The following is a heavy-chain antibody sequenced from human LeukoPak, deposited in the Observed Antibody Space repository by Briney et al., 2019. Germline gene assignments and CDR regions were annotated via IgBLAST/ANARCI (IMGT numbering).Heavy chain of an antibody. D-gene: IGHD1-26*01. CDR3: ATLVGAATPVDY. CDR1: GFSFGTYW. J-gene: IGHJ4*02. Sequence: PGGSLRLSCAASGFSFGTYWIHWVRQTPGKGLVWVSGINGDGSITMYADSVRGRLTISRDNAKNTLYVQMNGLSGEDTGVYYCATLVGAATPVDYWGQGTLVTVSS. V-gene: IGHV3-74*03. CDR2: INGDGSIT.